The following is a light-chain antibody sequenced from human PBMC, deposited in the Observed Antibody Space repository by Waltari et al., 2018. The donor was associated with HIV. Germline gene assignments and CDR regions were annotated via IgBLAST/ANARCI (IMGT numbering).Light chain of an antibody. CDR2: GSG. Sequence: QSVLTQPPSVSGAPGQRVTISCTGSSSNIGAGYDIHWYQQLPRTAPKPLICGSGNPPEGVPDRFSGSKAGTSASLAITGLQAEDEADYYCQSYDSSLTGSVFGGGTKLTVL. J-gene: IGLJ2*01. V-gene: IGLV1-40*01. CDR1: SSNIGAGYD. CDR3: QSYDSSLTGSV.